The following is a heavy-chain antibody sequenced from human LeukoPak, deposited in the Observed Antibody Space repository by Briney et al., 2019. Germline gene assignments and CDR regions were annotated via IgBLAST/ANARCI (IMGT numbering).Heavy chain of an antibody. J-gene: IGHJ4*02. D-gene: IGHD6-13*01. V-gene: IGHV4-59*01. Sequence: PSETLSLTCTVSGGSISGYYWSWIRQPPGKGLEWIGYIYYTGSTNYNPSLKSRVSISVDASKNQFSLKLRSVTAADTAVYYCARVTGYMTEDYFDYWGQGTLITVSS. CDR3: ARVTGYMTEDYFDY. CDR2: IYYTGST. CDR1: GGSISGYY.